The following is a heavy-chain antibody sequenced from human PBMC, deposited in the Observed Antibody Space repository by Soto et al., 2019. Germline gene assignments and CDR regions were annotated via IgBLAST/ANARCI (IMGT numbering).Heavy chain of an antibody. Sequence: QGQLQQSGPGLVKPSQTLSLTCAISGDSVSSDSTSWNWSRQSPSRGLEWLGRTYYRSKWFHDYAASVKSRITINPDTSMYQCTLEWNSMTPEYTALYSCARGNALDVWGHGTVVTVSS. CDR1: GDSVSSDSTS. D-gene: IGHD3-10*01. J-gene: IGHJ3*01. CDR3: ARGNALDV. CDR2: TYYRSKWFH. V-gene: IGHV6-1*01.